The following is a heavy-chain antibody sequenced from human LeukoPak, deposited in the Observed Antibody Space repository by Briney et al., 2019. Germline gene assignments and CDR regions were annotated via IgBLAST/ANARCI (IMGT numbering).Heavy chain of an antibody. J-gene: IGHJ3*02. CDR1: GYTFTGYY. D-gene: IGHD3-22*01. CDR3: ASSSGYYRPGAFDI. V-gene: IGHV1-2*02. CDR2: INPNSGGT. Sequence: ASVKVSCKASGYTFTGYYMHWVRQAPGQGLEWMGWINPNSGGTNYAQKFQGRVTMTRDTSISTAYMELSRLRSDDTAVYYCASSSGYYRPGAFDIWGQGTMVTVSS.